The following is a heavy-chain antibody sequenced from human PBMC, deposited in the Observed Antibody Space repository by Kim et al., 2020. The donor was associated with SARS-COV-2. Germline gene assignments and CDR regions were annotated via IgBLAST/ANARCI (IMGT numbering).Heavy chain of an antibody. V-gene: IGHV1-2*02. D-gene: IGHD3-10*01. CDR1: GYTLTDYH. CDR2: VGPDGVST. CDR3: AGRGLRSFDI. Sequence: ASVKVSCKASGYTLTDYHMHWVRQAPGQGLEWMGWVGPDGVSTNYTQKFQGRVTMTRDTSINTAYMELSRLTSADTAVYFCAGRGLRSFDIWGQGTMVIVSP. J-gene: IGHJ3*02.